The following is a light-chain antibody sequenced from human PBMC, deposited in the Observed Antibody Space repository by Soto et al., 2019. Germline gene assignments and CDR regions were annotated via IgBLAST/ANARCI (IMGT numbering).Light chain of an antibody. Sequence: DIQMTQSPSSLSASVGDSVTITCQASQNSHNYLNWYQQKPGRAPKLLIYEASNLEAGVPSRFRGSGSGTDFTFTISRLQPEDIATYYCQHSYRTTWTFGQGTKVEIK. J-gene: IGKJ1*01. CDR1: QNSHNY. CDR3: QHSYRTTWT. V-gene: IGKV1-33*01. CDR2: EAS.